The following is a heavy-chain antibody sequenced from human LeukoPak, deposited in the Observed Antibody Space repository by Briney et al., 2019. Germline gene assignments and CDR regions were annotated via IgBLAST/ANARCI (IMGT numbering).Heavy chain of an antibody. J-gene: IGHJ3*02. CDR2: INPNSGGT. V-gene: IGHV1-2*02. CDR3: ARGGPDPYSSSGGDTAFDI. Sequence: ASVKVSCKASGGTFSSYTISWVRQAPGQGLEWMGWINPNSGGTNYAQKFQGRVTMTRDTSISTAYMELSRLRSDDTAVYYCARGGPDPYSSSGGDTAFDIWGQGTMVTVSS. CDR1: GGTFSSYT. D-gene: IGHD6-13*01.